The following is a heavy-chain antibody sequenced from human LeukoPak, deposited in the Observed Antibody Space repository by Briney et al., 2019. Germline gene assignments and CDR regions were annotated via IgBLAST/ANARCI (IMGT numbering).Heavy chain of an antibody. CDR3: ARVSEYSSSDAFDI. D-gene: IGHD6-6*01. V-gene: IGHV1-2*02. CDR1: GYTFTGYY. Sequence: ASVKVSCKASGYTFTGYYMHWVRQAPGQGLEWMGWINPNSGGTNYAQKFQGRVTMTRDTSISTAYMELSRLRSDDTAVYYCARVSEYSSSDAFDIWGQGTMVTVSS. J-gene: IGHJ3*02. CDR2: INPNSGGT.